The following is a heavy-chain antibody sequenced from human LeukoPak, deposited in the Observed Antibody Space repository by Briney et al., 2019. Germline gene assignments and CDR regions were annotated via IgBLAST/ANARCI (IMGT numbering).Heavy chain of an antibody. CDR1: GGSISSSSYD. V-gene: IGHV4-39*01. CDR2: IYYSGST. CDR3: ARRQYYYDSSGYLDWFDP. D-gene: IGHD3-22*01. Sequence: SETLSLTCTVSGGSISSSSYDWGWIRQPPGKWLEWIGRIYYSGSTYYNPSLKSRVTISVDTSKNQFSLKLSSVTAADTAVYYCARRQYYYDSSGYLDWFDPWGQGTLVTVSS. J-gene: IGHJ5*02.